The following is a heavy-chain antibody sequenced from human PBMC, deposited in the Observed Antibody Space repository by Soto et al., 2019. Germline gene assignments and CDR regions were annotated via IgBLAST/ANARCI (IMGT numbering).Heavy chain of an antibody. Sequence: GESLKISCAASGFTFSSYSMNWVRQAPGKGLEWVSSISSSSSYIYYADSVKGRFTISRDNAKNSLYLQMNSLRAEDTAVYYCARDRCSGGSCYLTYYYYYMDVWGKGTTVTVSS. V-gene: IGHV3-21*01. CDR1: GFTFSSYS. CDR3: ARDRCSGGSCYLTYYYYYMDV. J-gene: IGHJ6*03. CDR2: ISSSSSYI. D-gene: IGHD2-15*01.